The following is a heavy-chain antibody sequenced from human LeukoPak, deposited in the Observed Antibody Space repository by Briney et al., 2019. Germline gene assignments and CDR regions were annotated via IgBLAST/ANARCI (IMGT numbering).Heavy chain of an antibody. D-gene: IGHD3-22*01. V-gene: IGHV3-53*01. J-gene: IGHJ4*02. CDR1: GFTVSSNY. Sequence: GGPLRLSCAASGFTVSSNYMSWVRQAPGKGLEWVSVIYSGGSTYYADSVKGRFTISRDNSKNTLYLQMNSLRAEDTAVYYCARGSGYDSSGYLDYWGQGTLVTVSS. CDR2: IYSGGST. CDR3: ARGSGYDSSGYLDY.